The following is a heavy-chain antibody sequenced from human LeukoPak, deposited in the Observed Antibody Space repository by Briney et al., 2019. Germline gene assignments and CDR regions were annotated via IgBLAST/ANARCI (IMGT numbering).Heavy chain of an antibody. Sequence: PGGSLRLSCAASGFTFSSYWMHWVRQAPGKGLVWVSRINSDGSRRNYADSVKGRFAISRDNSKNTLYLQMNSLRAEDTAVYYCARVAGITGIRGFDPWGQGTLVTVSS. CDR1: GFTFSSYW. CDR2: INSDGSRR. V-gene: IGHV3-74*01. D-gene: IGHD1-20*01. CDR3: ARVAGITGIRGFDP. J-gene: IGHJ5*02.